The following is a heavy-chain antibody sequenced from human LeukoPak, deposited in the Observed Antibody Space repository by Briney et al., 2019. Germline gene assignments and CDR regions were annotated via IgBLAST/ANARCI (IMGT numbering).Heavy chain of an antibody. V-gene: IGHV3-23*01. CDR1: GFTFSSYA. CDR3: AKAHLGYCSSTSCSFDY. J-gene: IGHJ4*02. CDR2: ISGSGGST. D-gene: IGHD2-2*01. Sequence: GGSLRLSCAASGFTFSSYAMSWVRQAPGKGLEWVSAISGSGGSTYYADSVKGRSTISRDNSKNTLYLQMNSLRAEDTAVYYCAKAHLGYCSSTSCSFDYWVQGTLVTVSS.